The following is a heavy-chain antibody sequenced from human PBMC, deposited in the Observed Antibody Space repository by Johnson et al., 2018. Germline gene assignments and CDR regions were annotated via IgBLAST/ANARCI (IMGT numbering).Heavy chain of an antibody. CDR1: GFTFSSYS. CDR2: ISSSSSYI. CDR3: AGYYYDSSGWGAFDS. V-gene: IGHV3-21*01. D-gene: IGHD3-22*01. J-gene: IGHJ3*02. Sequence: VQLVESGGGLVQPGGSLRLSCAASGFTFSSYSMNWVRQAPGKGLEWVSSISSSSSYIYYAASVKGRFTISRDNAKNSLYLQMNSLRAEDTAGYYCAGYYYDSSGWGAFDSWGQGTMVTVSS.